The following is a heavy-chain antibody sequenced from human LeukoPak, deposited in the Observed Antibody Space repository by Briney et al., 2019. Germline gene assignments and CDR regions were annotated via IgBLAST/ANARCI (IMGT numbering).Heavy chain of an antibody. CDR3: ATMMQRVTILTRDAFDI. Sequence: GASVKVSCKVSGYTLTELSMHWVRQAPGKGLEWMGGFDPEDGETIYAQKFQGRVTMTEDTSTDTAYMELSSLRSEDTAVYYCATMMQRVTILTRDAFDIWGQGTMVTVFS. J-gene: IGHJ3*02. CDR2: FDPEDGET. D-gene: IGHD3-3*01. CDR1: GYTLTELS. V-gene: IGHV1-24*01.